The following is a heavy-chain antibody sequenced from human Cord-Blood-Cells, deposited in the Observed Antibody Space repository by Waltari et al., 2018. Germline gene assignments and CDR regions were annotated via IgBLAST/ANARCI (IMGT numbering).Heavy chain of an antibody. D-gene: IGHD6-13*01. CDR1: GFTFSDYY. V-gene: IGHV3-11*04. Sequence: VKPGGSLRLSCAASGFTFSDYYMSWIRQAPGKGLEWVSYISSSGSTIYYADSVKGRFTISRDNAKNSLYLQMNSLRAEDTAVYYCARVEYSSSRYYYYYYMDVWGKGTTVTVSS. J-gene: IGHJ6*03. CDR3: ARVEYSSSRYYYYYYMDV. CDR2: ISSSGSTI.